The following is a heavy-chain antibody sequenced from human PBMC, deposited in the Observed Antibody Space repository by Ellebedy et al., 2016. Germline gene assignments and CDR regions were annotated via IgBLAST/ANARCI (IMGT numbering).Heavy chain of an antibody. CDR2: VFHTGTT. D-gene: IGHD6-19*01. J-gene: IGHJ3*01. CDR3: AKWNGGWYAFEV. Sequence: SETLFLTCTVSGGSITSHYWNWIRRPPGKGLEWIGYVFHTGTTNYNPSLKSRVAMSVDTSKSQFSLRLTSVTAADTAVYYCAKWNGGWYAFEVWGQGTMVTVSS. CDR1: GGSITSHY. V-gene: IGHV4-59*11.